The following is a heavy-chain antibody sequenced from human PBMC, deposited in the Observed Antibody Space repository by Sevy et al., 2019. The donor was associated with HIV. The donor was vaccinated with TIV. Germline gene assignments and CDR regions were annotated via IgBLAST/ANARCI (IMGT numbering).Heavy chain of an antibody. J-gene: IGHJ6*02. V-gene: IGHV4-59*11. CDR3: AREVHFYSSGFSAGMDV. D-gene: IGHD3-10*01. CDR2: FYLSRSA. Sequence: SETRSLTCSVSGVSISSHFWSWIRQPPGKGLEWIGYFYLSRSANYHPSLKSRVTISGDTSKNQFSLKLTSVTAADTAVYYCAREVHFYSSGFSAGMDVWGQGTTVTVSS. CDR1: GVSISSHF.